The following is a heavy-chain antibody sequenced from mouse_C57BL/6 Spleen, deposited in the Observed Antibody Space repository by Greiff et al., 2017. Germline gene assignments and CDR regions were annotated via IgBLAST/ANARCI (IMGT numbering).Heavy chain of an antibody. J-gene: IGHJ2*01. CDR2: IYPGDGDT. CDR1: GYAFSSSW. Sequence: VKLQQSGPELVKPGASVKISCKASGYAFSSSWMNWVKQRPGKGLEWIGRIYPGDGDTNYNGKFKGKATLTADKSSSTAYMQLSSLTSEDSAVYFCARGRDYGFDYWGQGTTLTVSS. CDR3: ARGRDYGFDY. D-gene: IGHD2-4*01. V-gene: IGHV1-82*01.